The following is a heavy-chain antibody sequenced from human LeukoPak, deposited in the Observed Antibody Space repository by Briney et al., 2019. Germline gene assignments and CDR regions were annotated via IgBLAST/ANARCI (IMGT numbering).Heavy chain of an antibody. V-gene: IGHV1-24*01. CDR3: ATCNPYYYGSRNLKELDY. CDR2: FDPEDGET. D-gene: IGHD3-10*01. Sequence: ASVKVSCKVSGYTLTELSMHWVRQAPAKGLEWMGGFDPEDGETIYAQKFQGRVTMTEDTSTDTAYMELSSLRSEDTAVYYCATCNPYYYGSRNLKELDYWGQGTLVTVSS. J-gene: IGHJ4*02. CDR1: GYTLTELS.